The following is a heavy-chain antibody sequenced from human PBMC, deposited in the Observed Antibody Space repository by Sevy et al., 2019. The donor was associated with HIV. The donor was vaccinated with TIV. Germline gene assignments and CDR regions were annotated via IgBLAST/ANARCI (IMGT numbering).Heavy chain of an antibody. Sequence: ASVKVSCKTSGDTFISYTITWVRQAPGQGLEWMGGIIPTCGTPSYAQKFQGRVTFSADESTSKAYMELSSLRYEDTAAYYCARDYGSGSYSIMGGYWGQGTLVTVSS. CDR3: ARDYGSGSYSIMGGY. CDR2: IIPTCGTP. J-gene: IGHJ4*02. V-gene: IGHV1-69*13. CDR1: GDTFISYT. D-gene: IGHD3-10*01.